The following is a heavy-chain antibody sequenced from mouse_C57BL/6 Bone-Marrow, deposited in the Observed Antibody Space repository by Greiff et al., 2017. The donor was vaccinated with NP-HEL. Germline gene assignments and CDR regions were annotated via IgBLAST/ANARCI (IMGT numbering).Heavy chain of an antibody. V-gene: IGHV5-17*01. CDR3: VPDYDKGDYYAMDY. CDR2: ISSGSSNI. CDR1: GFTFSDYG. D-gene: IGHD2-4*01. Sequence: EVKLVESGGGLVKPGGSLKLSCAASGFTFSDYGMHWVRQAPEKGLEWVAYISSGSSNIYYADTVKGRFTISRDNAKNHLFLQLTSLMSEYTAMYYCVPDYDKGDYYAMDYWGQGTSVTVSS. J-gene: IGHJ4*01.